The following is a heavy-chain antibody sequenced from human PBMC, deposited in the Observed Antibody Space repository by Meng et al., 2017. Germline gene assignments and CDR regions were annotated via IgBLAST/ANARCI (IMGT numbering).Heavy chain of an antibody. D-gene: IGHD5-18*01. CDR3: ASSGYSYGYRFDY. V-gene: IGHV4-34*01. CDR1: VGSFSCYY. J-gene: IGHJ4*02. Sequence: VLLQQWGAGRLKPSWTLSLTCALSVGSFSCYYWRWIRQPPGKGLEWIGEINHSGSTNYNPSLKSRVTISVDTSKNQFSLKLSSVTAADTAVYYCASSGYSYGYRFDYWGQGTLVTVSS. CDR2: INHSGST.